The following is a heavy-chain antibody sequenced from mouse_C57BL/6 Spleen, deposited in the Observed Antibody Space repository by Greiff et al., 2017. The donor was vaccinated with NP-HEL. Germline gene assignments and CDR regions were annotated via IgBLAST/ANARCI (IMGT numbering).Heavy chain of an antibody. CDR1: GFTFSSYG. V-gene: IGHV5-6*01. CDR2: ISSGGSYT. CDR3: ARLAGTGYAMDY. D-gene: IGHD4-1*01. J-gene: IGHJ4*01. Sequence: EVKVVESGGDLVKPGGSLKLSCAASGFTFSSYGMSWVRQTPDKRLEWVATISSGGSYTYYPDSVKGRFTISRDNAKNTLYLQMSSLKSEDTAMYYCARLAGTGYAMDYWGQGTSVTVSS.